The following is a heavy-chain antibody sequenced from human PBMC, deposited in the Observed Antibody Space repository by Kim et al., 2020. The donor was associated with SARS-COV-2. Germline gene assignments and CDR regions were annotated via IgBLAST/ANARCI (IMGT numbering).Heavy chain of an antibody. D-gene: IGHD6-19*01. V-gene: IGHV3-21*01. CDR3: ARDHQKITVAGEDRAFDI. J-gene: IGHJ3*02. Sequence: GGSLRLSCAASGFTFSSYSMNWVRQAPGKGLEWVSSISSSSSYIYYADSVKGRFTISRDNAKNSLYLQMNSLRAEDTAVYYCARDHQKITVAGEDRAFDIWGQGTMVTVSS. CDR2: ISSSSSYI. CDR1: GFTFSSYS.